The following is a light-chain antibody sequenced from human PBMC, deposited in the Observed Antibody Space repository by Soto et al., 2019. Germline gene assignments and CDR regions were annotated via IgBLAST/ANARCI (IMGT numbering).Light chain of an antibody. CDR3: QQYGSSHWT. CDR2: GAS. Sequence: VLTQSPATLSVSPGERATLSCRASQSVSSYLAWYQQKPGQAPRLLIYGASSRATGIPDRFSGSGSGTDFTLTISRLEPEDFGVYYCQQYGSSHWTFGQGTKVDIK. J-gene: IGKJ1*01. CDR1: QSVSSY. V-gene: IGKV3-20*01.